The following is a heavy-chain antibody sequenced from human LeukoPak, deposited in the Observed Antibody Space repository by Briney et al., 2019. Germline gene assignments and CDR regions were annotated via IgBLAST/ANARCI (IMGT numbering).Heavy chain of an antibody. D-gene: IGHD6-19*01. CDR1: GGSINSYY. CDR3: ASSKTNGDSSGWYAWFDP. CDR2: IYYSGYT. V-gene: IGHV4-59*01. Sequence: SETLSLTCPVSGGSINSYYWSWVRQPPGKGLEWIGYIYYSGYTNYNPSLKSRVTISVDTSKNQFSLKLSSVTAADTAVYYCASSKTNGDSSGWYAWFDPWGQGTLVTVSS. J-gene: IGHJ5*02.